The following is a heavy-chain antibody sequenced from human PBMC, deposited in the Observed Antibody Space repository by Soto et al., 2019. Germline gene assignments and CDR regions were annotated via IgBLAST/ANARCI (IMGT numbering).Heavy chain of an antibody. J-gene: IGHJ4*02. V-gene: IGHV1-46*04. D-gene: IGHD1-1*01. Sequence: ASVKVSCKASGYTFANYYLHWVRQAPGQGLEWVGMINPSARSASYAQKLRGRLTMDRDTSTNTVYMELSRLTSEDTAVYYCARDNSAANGVLDHWGLGTLVTVSS. CDR2: INPSARSA. CDR1: GYTFANYY. CDR3: ARDNSAANGVLDH.